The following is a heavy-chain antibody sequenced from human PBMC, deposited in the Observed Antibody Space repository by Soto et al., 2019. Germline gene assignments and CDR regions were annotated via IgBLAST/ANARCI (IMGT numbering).Heavy chain of an antibody. V-gene: IGHV1-24*01. J-gene: IGHJ4*02. CDR2: FDAEDGET. Sequence: GASVKVCCKVSGYTLTELSRQWVRQAPGKGLEWMGGFDAEDGETIYAQKLQGRVTMTADTSTSTAYMELRSLRSDDTAVYYCARSCSGGSCYYVHWGQGTLVTVSS. D-gene: IGHD2-15*01. CDR1: GYTLTELS. CDR3: ARSCSGGSCYYVH.